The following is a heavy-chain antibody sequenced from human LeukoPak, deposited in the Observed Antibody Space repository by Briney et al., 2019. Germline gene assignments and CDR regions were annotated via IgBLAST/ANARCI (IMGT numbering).Heavy chain of an antibody. CDR3: ARLRNDFWSGFTYDFGVDV. Sequence: PSETLSLTCGVYGGSFSGYYWSWIRQPPGKGLEWIGDINHSGSTTYNPSLKSRVTISLDTSMTQFFLKLTSVTAADTAVYYCARLRNDFWSGFTYDFGVDVWGHGTTVTVSS. D-gene: IGHD3-3*01. CDR2: INHSGST. V-gene: IGHV4-34*01. CDR1: GGSFSGYY. J-gene: IGHJ6*02.